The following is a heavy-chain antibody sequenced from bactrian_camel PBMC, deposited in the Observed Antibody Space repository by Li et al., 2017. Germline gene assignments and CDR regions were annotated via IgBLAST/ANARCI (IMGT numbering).Heavy chain of an antibody. CDR3: AATANPVNRCL. V-gene: IGHV3S53*01. Sequence: QVQLVESGGGSVQAGGSLRLSCAVSGYTDADSLCSMDWYRQAPGKDRELVASIISDGTPFVATSVKGRFAISEDNAKNTVYLSMTRLKPEDTAVYYCAATANPVNRCLWAQGTQVTVS. CDR2: IISDGTP. D-gene: IGHD3*01. J-gene: IGHJ4*01. CDR1: GYTDADSLCS.